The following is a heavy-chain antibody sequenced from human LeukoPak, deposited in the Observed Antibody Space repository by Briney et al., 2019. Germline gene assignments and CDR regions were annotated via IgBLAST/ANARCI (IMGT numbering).Heavy chain of an antibody. CDR3: ARFGSKIQVRFLEWSLSLDI. D-gene: IGHD3-3*01. J-gene: IGHJ3*02. CDR2: INPNSGGT. CDR1: GYTFTGYY. Sequence: ASVKVSCKASGYTFTGYYMHWVRQAPGQGLEWMGWINPNSGGTNYAQKFQGRVTMTRDTSISTAYMELSKLRSDDTAVYYCARFGSKIQVRFLEWSLSLDIWGQGTMVTVSS. V-gene: IGHV1-2*02.